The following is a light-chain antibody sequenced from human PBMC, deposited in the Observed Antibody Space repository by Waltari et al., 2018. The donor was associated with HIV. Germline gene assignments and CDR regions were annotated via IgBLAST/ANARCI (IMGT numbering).Light chain of an antibody. CDR1: SSNIGTGYD. CDR2: ANS. Sequence: QSVLTQPPSVSGAPGQRVTISCSGSSSNIGTGYDVQWYQQLPGTAPKLLMYANSDRPSGVPYRFSGSKFGTSASLAITGLQAEDEADYYCQSYDSSLSSVVFGGGTKLTVL. J-gene: IGLJ2*01. V-gene: IGLV1-40*01. CDR3: QSYDSSLSSVV.